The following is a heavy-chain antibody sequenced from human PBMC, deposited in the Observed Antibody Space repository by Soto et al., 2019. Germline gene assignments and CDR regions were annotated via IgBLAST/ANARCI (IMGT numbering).Heavy chain of an antibody. D-gene: IGHD5-12*01. J-gene: IGHJ4*02. Sequence: SGPTQVNPTETLTLTCTVSRFSLSNASMGVSWIRQPPGKALEWLAHIFSNDKQPNNTPLKRKITIPKDAYKGQDDLTMTNMDAVDTATYYCARAGGYERSFDYWGEG. CDR3: ARAGGYERSFDY. V-gene: IGHV2-26*01. CDR1: RFSLSNASMG. CDR2: IFSNDKQ.